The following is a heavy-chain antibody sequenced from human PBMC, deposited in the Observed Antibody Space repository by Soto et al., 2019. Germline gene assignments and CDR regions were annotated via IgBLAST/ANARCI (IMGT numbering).Heavy chain of an antibody. J-gene: IGHJ5*02. Sequence: ASVKVSCKASGYTFTSYYMHWVRQAPGQGLEWMGWINPNSGGTNYAQKFQGWVTMTRDTSISTAYMELSRLRSDDTAVYYCAISTLKSWFDPWGQGTLVTVSS. CDR2: INPNSGGT. V-gene: IGHV1-2*04. CDR1: GYTFTSYY. CDR3: AISTLKSWFDP.